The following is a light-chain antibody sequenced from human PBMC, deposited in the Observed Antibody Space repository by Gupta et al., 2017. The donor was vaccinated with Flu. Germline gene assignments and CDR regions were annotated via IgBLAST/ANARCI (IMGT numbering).Light chain of an antibody. CDR1: QHIDVW. CDR2: KAA. V-gene: IGKV1-5*01. Sequence: DIQMTQSPSTLAAFVGDRGTSTGRASQHIDVWLAWEQQKPGRAPNLIVYKAARGERGVTVGFVGGGEHREFTLTSNCRQYEAREYYYGQQNNSNMTFGQGTXVEIK. J-gene: IGKJ1*01. CDR3: QQNNSNMT.